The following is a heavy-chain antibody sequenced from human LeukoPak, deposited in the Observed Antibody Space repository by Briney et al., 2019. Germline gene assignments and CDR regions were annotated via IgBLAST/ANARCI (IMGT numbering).Heavy chain of an antibody. V-gene: IGHV5-51*01. J-gene: IGHJ4*02. CDR3: ARSSGSSWYGTSNPDY. CDR2: NDPGDSDT. CDR1: GYSFATYW. Sequence: GESLKISCKGSGYSFATYWIGWVRQMPGKGLEWMGINDPGDSDTTYSPSFQGQVTMSADKSISTAYLQWSSLKASDTAMYYCARSSGSSWYGTSNPDYWGQGTLVTVSS. D-gene: IGHD6-13*01.